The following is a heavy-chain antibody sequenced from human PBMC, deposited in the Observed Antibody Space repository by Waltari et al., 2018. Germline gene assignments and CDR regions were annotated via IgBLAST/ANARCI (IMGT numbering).Heavy chain of an antibody. Sequence: SLLLSFPHPPFTFRRYWPRWVRQAPGKGLEWVANIKQDGSEKYYVDSVKGRFTISRDNAKNSLYLQMNSLRAEDTAVYYCARVVVADAFDYWGQGTLGTV. J-gene: IGHJ4*02. CDR3: ARVVVADAFDY. CDR1: PFTFRRYW. D-gene: IGHD2-15*01. V-gene: IGHV3-7*01. CDR2: IKQDGSEK.